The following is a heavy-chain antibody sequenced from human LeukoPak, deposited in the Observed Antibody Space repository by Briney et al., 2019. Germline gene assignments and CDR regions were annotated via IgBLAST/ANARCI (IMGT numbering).Heavy chain of an antibody. CDR2: INPNSGGT. V-gene: IGHV1-2*02. D-gene: IGHD6-13*01. CDR3: ARSPLAAAGRRMFDY. CDR1: GYTFTGYC. J-gene: IGHJ4*02. Sequence: ASVKVACKASGYTFTGYCMHWVRQAPGQGLEWMGWINPNSGGTNYAQKFQGRVTMTRHTSISTAYMELSRLRSDDTAVYYCARSPLAAAGRRMFDYWGQGTLVTVSS.